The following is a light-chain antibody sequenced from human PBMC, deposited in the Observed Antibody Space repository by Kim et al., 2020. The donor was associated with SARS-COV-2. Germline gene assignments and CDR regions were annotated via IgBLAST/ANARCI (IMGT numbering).Light chain of an antibody. J-gene: IGKJ1*01. CDR2: EAS. CDR3: QHYNNYWT. CDR1: QSIDNW. V-gene: IGKV1-5*01. Sequence: SASVGDRVTITCRASQSIDNWLAWYQQKPGKAPKLLIFEASTLQGGVPSRFSGSGSGTEFTLTISSLQPDDFATYYCQHYNNYWTFGQGTKVDIK.